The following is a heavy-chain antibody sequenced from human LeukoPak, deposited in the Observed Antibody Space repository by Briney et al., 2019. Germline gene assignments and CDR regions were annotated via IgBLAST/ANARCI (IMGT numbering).Heavy chain of an antibody. V-gene: IGHV4-38-2*01. J-gene: IGHJ5*01. CDR3: ARYDSCGSAVTRFDS. CDR2: IYGSEST. CDR1: GYPLGRNYF. Sequence: SETLSLTCAVSGYPLGRNYFWGWVRQPPGRRLEWIGRIYGSESTTYNPSLMNRVTISVDTSRNHLSLQLTSATAADTAVYYCARYDSCGSAVTRFDS. D-gene: IGHD4-11*01.